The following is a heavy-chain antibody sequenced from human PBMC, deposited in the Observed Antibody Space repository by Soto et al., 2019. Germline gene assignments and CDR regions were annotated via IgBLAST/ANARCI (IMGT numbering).Heavy chain of an antibody. V-gene: IGHV3-23*01. CDR1: RIGVIGEG. Sequence: HWWCLGLGCAAGRIGVIGEGISMVSKAPGKGLEWVSAISGSGGSTYYADSVKGRFTISRDNSKNTLYLQMNSLRAEDTAVYYCAKDLSGWYGFRDYWGQGTLVTVSS. D-gene: IGHD6-19*01. CDR2: ISGSGGST. J-gene: IGHJ4*02. CDR3: AKDLSGWYGFRDY.